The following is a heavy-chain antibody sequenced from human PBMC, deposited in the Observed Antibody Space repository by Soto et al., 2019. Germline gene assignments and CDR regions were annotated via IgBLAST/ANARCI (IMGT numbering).Heavy chain of an antibody. Sequence: EVQLVESGGGLVQPGGSLRLSCAASGFTFSSYWMHWVRQPPGKGLVWVSRIKSDGSSTSYADSVKGRFTISRDNAKNTLYLQMNTLRAEDTAVYYCARVESEYYDFWSGYSASDYWGQGTLVTVSS. CDR2: IKSDGSST. J-gene: IGHJ4*02. V-gene: IGHV3-74*01. CDR3: ARVESEYYDFWSGYSASDY. CDR1: GFTFSSYW. D-gene: IGHD3-3*01.